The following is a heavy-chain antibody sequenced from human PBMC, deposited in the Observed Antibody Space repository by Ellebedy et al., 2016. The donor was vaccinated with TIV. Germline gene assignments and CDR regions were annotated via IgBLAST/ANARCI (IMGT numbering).Heavy chain of an antibody. CDR3: TTDRVVYDFWSGYYSLDAFDI. D-gene: IGHD3-3*01. Sequence: PGGSLRLSCAASGFTFSNAWMSWVRQAPGKGLEWVGRIKSKTDGGTTDYAAPVKGRFTISRDDSKNTLYLQMNSLKTEDTAVYYCTTDRVVYDFWSGYYSLDAFDIWGQGIMVTVSS. CDR1: GFTFSNAW. V-gene: IGHV3-15*01. J-gene: IGHJ3*02. CDR2: IKSKTDGGTT.